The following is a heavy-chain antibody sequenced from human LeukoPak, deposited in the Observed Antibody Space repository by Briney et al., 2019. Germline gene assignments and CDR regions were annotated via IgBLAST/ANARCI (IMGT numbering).Heavy chain of an antibody. J-gene: IGHJ4*02. Sequence: GGSLRLSRAASGFTFSTYWMHWVRQAPGKGLVWVSRINSDGSSTNYADSVKGRFTISRDNAKNTLYLQMNSLRAEDTAVYYCVRDMGYYDKVWGQGTLVTVSS. CDR2: INSDGSST. V-gene: IGHV3-74*01. D-gene: IGHD3-22*01. CDR3: VRDMGYYDKV. CDR1: GFTFSTYW.